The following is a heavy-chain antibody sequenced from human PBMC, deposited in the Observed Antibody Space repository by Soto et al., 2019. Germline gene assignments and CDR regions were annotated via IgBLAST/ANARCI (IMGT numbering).Heavy chain of an antibody. D-gene: IGHD6-19*01. CDR2: ISSSSDYI. V-gene: IGHV3-21*01. Sequence: PVGSLRLSCAASGFTFSFSSMNWVRQAPGKGLEWVSSISSSSDYIYYADSVKGRFTVSRDNAKNALYLQMNSLRAEDTAVYYCARDGSGWSRDCWGQGTLVTVSS. CDR1: GFTFSFSS. CDR3: ARDGSGWSRDC. J-gene: IGHJ4*02.